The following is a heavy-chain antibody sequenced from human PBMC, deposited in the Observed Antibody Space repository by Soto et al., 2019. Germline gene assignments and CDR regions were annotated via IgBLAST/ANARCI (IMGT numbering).Heavy chain of an antibody. Sequence: GGSLRLSCAASGFTVSSNYMSWVRQAPGKGLEWVSVIYSGGSTYYADSVKGRFTISRHNSKNTLYLQMNSLRAEDTAVYYCARGGGGIAVAGTPFDYWGQGTLVTVSS. CDR2: IYSGGST. CDR1: GFTVSSNY. CDR3: ARGGGGIAVAGTPFDY. V-gene: IGHV3-53*04. J-gene: IGHJ4*02. D-gene: IGHD6-19*01.